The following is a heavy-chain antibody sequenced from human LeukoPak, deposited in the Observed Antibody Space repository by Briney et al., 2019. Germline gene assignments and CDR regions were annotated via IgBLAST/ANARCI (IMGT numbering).Heavy chain of an antibody. CDR1: GYTFTGYY. D-gene: IGHD3-22*01. V-gene: IGHV1-2*02. J-gene: IGHJ4*02. Sequence: ASVKVSCKASGYTFTGYYMHWVRQAPGQGLEWMGWINPNSGGTNYAQKFQGRVTMTRDTSISTAYMELSRPRSDDTAVYYCARGGDDSSGYYSSVHFDYWGQGTLVTVSS. CDR2: INPNSGGT. CDR3: ARGGDDSSGYYSSVHFDY.